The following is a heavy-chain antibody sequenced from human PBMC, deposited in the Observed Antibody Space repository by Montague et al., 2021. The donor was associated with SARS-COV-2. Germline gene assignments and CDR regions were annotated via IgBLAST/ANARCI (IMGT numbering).Heavy chain of an antibody. J-gene: IGHJ6*02. CDR3: AREGMVRGVNPHYYYGMDV. D-gene: IGHD3-10*01. V-gene: IGHV4-59*01. Sequence: SETLSLTCTVSGGSISSYYWSWIRQPPGKGLEWIGYIYYSGSTNYNPSLKSRVTISVDTSKNQFSLKLSSVTAADTAVYYCAREGMVRGVNPHYYYGMDVGGQGTTVTVSS. CDR1: GGSISSYY. CDR2: IYYSGST.